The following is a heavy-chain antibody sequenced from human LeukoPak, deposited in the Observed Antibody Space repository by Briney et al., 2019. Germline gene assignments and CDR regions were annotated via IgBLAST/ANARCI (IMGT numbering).Heavy chain of an antibody. J-gene: IGHJ4*02. Sequence: SETLSLTCTVSGGSFSSGSYYWSWIRQPPGKGLEWIGYIYYSGSTNYNPSLKSRVTISVDTSKNQFSLKLSSVTAADTAVYYSAREKMSYYGSGSYYDYWGQGTLVTVSS. CDR2: IYYSGST. V-gene: IGHV4-61*01. CDR3: AREKMSYYGSGSYYDY. CDR1: GGSFSSGSYY. D-gene: IGHD3-10*01.